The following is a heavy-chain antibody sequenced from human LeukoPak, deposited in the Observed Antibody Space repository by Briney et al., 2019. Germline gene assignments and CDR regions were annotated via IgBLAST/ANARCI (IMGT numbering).Heavy chain of an antibody. D-gene: IGHD6-13*01. CDR1: GYTFTGYY. CDR3: ARRIAAAGHFDY. CDR2: INPNSGGT. V-gene: IGHV1-2*06. Sequence: GASVTVSCTASGYTFTGYYLYWVRQAPGQGLEWMGRINPNSGGTNYAQKFQGRVTMTRDTSISTAYMELSSLRSDDTAVFYCARRIAAAGHFDYWGQGTLVTVSS. J-gene: IGHJ4*02.